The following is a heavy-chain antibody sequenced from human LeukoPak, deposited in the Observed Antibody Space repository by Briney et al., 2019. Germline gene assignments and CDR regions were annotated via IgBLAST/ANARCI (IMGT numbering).Heavy chain of an antibody. CDR3: AKVHAQYCSSTNCSRYFDY. D-gene: IGHD2-2*01. CDR1: GFTVSSNE. J-gene: IGHJ4*02. CDR2: ISGGST. V-gene: IGHV3-38-3*01. Sequence: GGSLRLSCAASGFTVSSNEMSWVRQAPGKGLEWVSSISGGSTYYADSVKGRFTISRDNSKNTLYLQMNSLRAEDTAVYYCAKVHAQYCSSTNCSRYFDYWGQGTLVTVSS.